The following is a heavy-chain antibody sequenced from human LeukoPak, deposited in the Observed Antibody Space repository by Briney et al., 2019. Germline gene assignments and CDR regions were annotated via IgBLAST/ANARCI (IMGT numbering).Heavy chain of an antibody. Sequence: PSETLSLTCTVSGGSISSYYWSWIRQPPGKGLEWRGYIYYSGSTNYNPSLKSRVTISVDTSKNQFSLKLSAETAADTAVYYCARGVGATYDLWGRGTLVTVSS. D-gene: IGHD1-26*01. CDR3: ARGVGATYDL. CDR2: IYYSGST. V-gene: IGHV4-59*01. J-gene: IGHJ2*01. CDR1: GGSISSYY.